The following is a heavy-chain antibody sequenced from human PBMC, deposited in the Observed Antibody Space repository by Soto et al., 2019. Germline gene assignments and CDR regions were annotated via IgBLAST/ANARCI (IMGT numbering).Heavy chain of an antibody. J-gene: IGHJ4*02. D-gene: IGHD1-7*01. CDR2: ISYVGSNK. Sequence: GGSLRLSCAASGFTFSSYAMHWVRQAPGKGLEWVAVISYVGSNKYYADSVKGRFTISRDNSKNTLYLQMNSLRAEDTAVYYCAREELTNYYFDYWGQGTLVTAPQ. CDR1: GFTFSSYA. CDR3: AREELTNYYFDY. V-gene: IGHV3-30-3*01.